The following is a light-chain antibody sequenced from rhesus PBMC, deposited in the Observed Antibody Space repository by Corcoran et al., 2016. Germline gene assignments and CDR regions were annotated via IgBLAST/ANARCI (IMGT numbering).Light chain of an antibody. V-gene: IGKV1-74*01. Sequence: DIQMTQSPSSLSASVGDRVTITCRASENVNNYLDWYQQKPGKAPKLLIYKATTLQGGVPSRFSGSGSGTDYTFTISSLQPEDVATYYCQHGYGTPRMFGQGTKVEIK. CDR3: QHGYGTPRM. J-gene: IGKJ1*01. CDR1: ENVNNY. CDR2: KAT.